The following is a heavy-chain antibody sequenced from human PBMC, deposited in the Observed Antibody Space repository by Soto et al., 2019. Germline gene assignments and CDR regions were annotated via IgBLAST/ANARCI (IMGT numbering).Heavy chain of an antibody. CDR1: GYTFTSYD. J-gene: IGHJ4*02. CDR2: MNPNSCNT. V-gene: IGHV1-8*01. Sequence: QVQLVQSGAEVKKPGASVKVSCKASGYTFTSYDINWVRQATGQGLEWMGWMNPNSCNTGYAQKFQGRATMTRNTSISTAYMELSSLRSEDTAVYYCAREHSSSWRFDYRGQGTLVTVSS. CDR3: AREHSSSWRFDY. D-gene: IGHD6-13*01.